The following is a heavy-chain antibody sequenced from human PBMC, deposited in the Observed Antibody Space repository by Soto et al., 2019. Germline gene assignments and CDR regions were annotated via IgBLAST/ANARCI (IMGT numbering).Heavy chain of an antibody. D-gene: IGHD3-22*01. Sequence: PSETLSLTCAVSGYSISSGGYYWSWIRQHPGKGLEWIGYIYYSGSTYYNPSLKSRVTISVDTSKNQFSLKLRSVTAADTAVYYCAISSGYADWFDPWGQGTLVTVSS. V-gene: IGHV4-31*11. CDR2: IYYSGST. CDR1: GYSISSGGYY. CDR3: AISSGYADWFDP. J-gene: IGHJ5*02.